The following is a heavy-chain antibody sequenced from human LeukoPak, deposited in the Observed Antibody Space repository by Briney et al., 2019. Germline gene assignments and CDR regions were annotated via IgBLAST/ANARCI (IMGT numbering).Heavy chain of an antibody. Sequence: GGSLRPSCAASGFTFDDYAMHWVRQAPGKGLEWVLGISWNSGSIGYADSVKGRFTISRDNAKNSLYLQMNSLRTEDTALYYCAKDMGVVTSACYFDYWGQGTLVTVSS. CDR2: ISWNSGSI. D-gene: IGHD4-23*01. J-gene: IGHJ4*02. CDR1: GFTFDDYA. V-gene: IGHV3-9*01. CDR3: AKDMGVVTSACYFDY.